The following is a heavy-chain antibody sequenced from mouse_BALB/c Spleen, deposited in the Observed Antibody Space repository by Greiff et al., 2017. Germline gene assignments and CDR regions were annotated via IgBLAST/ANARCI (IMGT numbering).Heavy chain of an antibody. D-gene: IGHD2-3*01. Sequence: EVKLVESGGGLVQPGGSRKLSCAASGFTFSSFGMHWVRQAPEKGLEWVAYISSGSSTIYYADTVKGRFTISRDNPKNTLFLQMTSLRSEDTAMYYCARHFYDGYGWFAYWGQGTLVTVSA. CDR3: ARHFYDGYGWFAY. CDR2: ISSGSSTI. V-gene: IGHV5-17*02. CDR1: GFTFSSFG. J-gene: IGHJ3*01.